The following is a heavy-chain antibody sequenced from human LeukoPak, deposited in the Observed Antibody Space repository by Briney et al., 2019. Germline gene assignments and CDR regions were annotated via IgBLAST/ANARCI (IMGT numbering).Heavy chain of an antibody. CDR3: ARVQGHPPNGLDI. CDR2: IKQDETEK. D-gene: IGHD2-8*01. Sequence: PGGSLRLSCTASGFTFSNFWMGWVRQAPGKGLEWVANIKQDETEKFYLGSVKGRFTISRDNAKNSLYLQMNSLRAEDTAVYYCARVQGHPPNGLDIWGQGTMVTVSS. V-gene: IGHV3-7*01. J-gene: IGHJ3*02. CDR1: GFTFSNFW.